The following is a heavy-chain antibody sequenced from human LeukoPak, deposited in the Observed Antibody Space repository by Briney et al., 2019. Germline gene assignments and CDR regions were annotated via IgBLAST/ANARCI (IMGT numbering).Heavy chain of an antibody. CDR1: GFTFSSYW. Sequence: GGSLRLSCAASGFTFSSYWMSWVRQAPGKGLEWVSAISGSGGSTYYADSVKGRFTISRDNSKNTLYLQMNSLRAEDTAVYYCASKGYDFWSGYHDYWGQGTLVTVSS. D-gene: IGHD3-3*01. J-gene: IGHJ4*02. CDR2: ISGSGGST. CDR3: ASKGYDFWSGYHDY. V-gene: IGHV3-23*01.